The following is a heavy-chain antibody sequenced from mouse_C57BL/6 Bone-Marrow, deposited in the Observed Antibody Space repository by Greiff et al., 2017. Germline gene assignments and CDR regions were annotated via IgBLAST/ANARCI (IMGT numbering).Heavy chain of an antibody. CDR1: GYTFTSYW. J-gene: IGHJ4*01. D-gene: IGHD1-1*01. V-gene: IGHV1-72*01. Sequence: VQLQQPGAELVKPGASVKLSCKASGYTFTSYWMHWVKQRPGRGLEWIGRIDPNSGGTKYNEKFKSKATLTVDKPSSTAYMQLSSLTSEDSAVYYRARTYYYGSSHPMDYWGQGTSVTVSS. CDR2: IDPNSGGT. CDR3: ARTYYYGSSHPMDY.